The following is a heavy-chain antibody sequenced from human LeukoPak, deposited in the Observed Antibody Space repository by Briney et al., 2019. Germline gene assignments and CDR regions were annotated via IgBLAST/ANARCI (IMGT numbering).Heavy chain of an antibody. CDR1: GYTFTSYG. J-gene: IGHJ4*02. Sequence: ASVKVSCKASGYTFTSYGTSWVRQAPRQGLEEMGSVIAYNGNTNYAEKFQGRVTITTDTTTSTAYMELRSLRSDDTAVYYCARVQDGDNLDYWGQGTLVTVSS. CDR2: VIAYNGNT. V-gene: IGHV1-18*04. CDR3: ARVQDGDNLDY. D-gene: IGHD4-17*01.